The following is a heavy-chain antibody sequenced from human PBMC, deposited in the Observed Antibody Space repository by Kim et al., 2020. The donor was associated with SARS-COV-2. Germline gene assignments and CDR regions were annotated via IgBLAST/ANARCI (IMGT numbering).Heavy chain of an antibody. CDR2: ISSSGSTI. J-gene: IGHJ5*02. CDR3: ARLIAAADSNWFDP. V-gene: IGHV3-48*03. Sequence: GGSLRLSCAASGFTFSSYEMNWVRQAPGKGLEWVSYISSSGSTIYYADSVKGRFTISRDNAKNSLYLQMNSLRAEDTAVYYCARLIAAADSNWFDPWGQGTLVTVSS. D-gene: IGHD6-13*01. CDR1: GFTFSSYE.